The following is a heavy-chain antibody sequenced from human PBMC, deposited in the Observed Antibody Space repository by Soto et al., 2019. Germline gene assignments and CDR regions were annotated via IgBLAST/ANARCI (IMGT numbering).Heavy chain of an antibody. CDR1: GFTFSDYG. Sequence: QVQLVESGGGVVQPGRSLRLSCAASGFTFSDYGMHWVRQTPGKGLEWVAVISYDGNNEYYPDSVKDRFTISRDNSKNTLYLQMNSLRGDDTAVYYCAKDSHRMAVAGNMGYWGQGTLVTVSS. CDR2: ISYDGNNE. CDR3: AKDSHRMAVAGNMGY. D-gene: IGHD6-19*01. V-gene: IGHV3-30*18. J-gene: IGHJ4*02.